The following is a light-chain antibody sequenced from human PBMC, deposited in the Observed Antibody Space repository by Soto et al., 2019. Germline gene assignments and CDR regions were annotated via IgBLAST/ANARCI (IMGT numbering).Light chain of an antibody. J-gene: IGKJ1*01. CDR2: RIY. CDR1: ETLGRNY. CDR3: QQYDNFPQT. V-gene: IGKV3-20*01. Sequence: ETLLTQSPGTLSLSPGERATLSCRATETLGRNYLAWYQQKPGQAPRLLIHRIYIRAAGIPDRFSGSASGTDFTLTISRLEPEDFAMYYCQQYDNFPQTFVRGTRVEIK.